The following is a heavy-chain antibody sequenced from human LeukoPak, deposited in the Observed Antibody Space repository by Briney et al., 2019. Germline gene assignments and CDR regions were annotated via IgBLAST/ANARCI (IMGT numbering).Heavy chain of an antibody. J-gene: IGHJ4*02. CDR1: GFTFSSYD. Sequence: GGSLRLSCAASGFTFSSYDMHWVRQTTGKGLEWVSAIGTAGDTYYPGSVKGRFTISRENSKNSLYLQMNSLRAGDTAVYYCARGDSSGYQRNTKLDYWGQGTLVTVSS. D-gene: IGHD3-22*01. V-gene: IGHV3-13*01. CDR3: ARGDSSGYQRNTKLDY. CDR2: IGTAGDT.